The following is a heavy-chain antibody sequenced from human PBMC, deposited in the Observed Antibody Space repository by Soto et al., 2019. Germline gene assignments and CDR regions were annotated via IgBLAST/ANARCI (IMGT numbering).Heavy chain of an antibody. Sequence: GGSLRLSCAASAFTFRSYGMHWVRQAPGKGLEWVALIWFDGSKKDYADSMKGRFTISRDNSKNTLYLQMNNLRAEDTAVYYCARGVVPAEKMVGDYFDCWGRGTQVTVSS. CDR2: IWFDGSKK. CDR3: ARGVVPAEKMVGDYFDC. J-gene: IGHJ4*02. D-gene: IGHD2-2*01. CDR1: AFTFRSYG. V-gene: IGHV3-33*01.